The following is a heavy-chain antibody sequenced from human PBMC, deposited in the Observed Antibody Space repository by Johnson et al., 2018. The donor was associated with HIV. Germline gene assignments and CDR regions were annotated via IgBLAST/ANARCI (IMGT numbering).Heavy chain of an antibody. V-gene: IGHV3-33*08. D-gene: IGHD5-24*01. J-gene: IGHJ3*02. Sequence: QVQLVESGGGLVQPGRSLRLSCAASGFTFINYAMSWVRQAPGQGLQWVAVIWYDGSKQYYAESVKGRFTISRDNSKNTLYLQMTSLIAEDTAVYYCARACRDGYTCDVYDIWRQGTMVTVSS. CDR1: GFTFINYA. CDR3: ARACRDGYTCDVYDI. CDR2: IWYDGSKQ.